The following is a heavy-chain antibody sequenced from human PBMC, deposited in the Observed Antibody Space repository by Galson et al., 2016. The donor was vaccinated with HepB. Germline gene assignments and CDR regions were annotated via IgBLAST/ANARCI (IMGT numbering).Heavy chain of an antibody. CDR2: ISGSGGSP. CDR3: AKGTHYDSLTGPGFDS. J-gene: IGHJ4*02. D-gene: IGHD3-9*01. V-gene: IGHV3-23*01. CDR1: GFIFSNYA. Sequence: SLRLSCAASGFIFSNYAMYWVRQAPGKGLEWVSGISGSGGSPFYAASVQGRFTISRDNSRNTLYLQISSLRAEDTAVYFCAKGTHYDSLTGPGFDSWGQGTLVTVSS.